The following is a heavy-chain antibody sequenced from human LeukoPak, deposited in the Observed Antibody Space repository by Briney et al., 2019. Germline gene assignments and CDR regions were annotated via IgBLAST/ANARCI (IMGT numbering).Heavy chain of an antibody. D-gene: IGHD3-22*01. CDR2: LSGSGDST. Sequence: GGSLRLSCAASGFTFSSYAMSWVRQAPGKGLEWVSALSGSGDSTYFADSVKGRFTISRDNSKNTLYLQMNSLRAEDTAVYFCAKEGDSSGFSRDYFDYWGQGTLVTVSS. CDR1: GFTFSSYA. V-gene: IGHV3-23*01. CDR3: AKEGDSSGFSRDYFDY. J-gene: IGHJ4*02.